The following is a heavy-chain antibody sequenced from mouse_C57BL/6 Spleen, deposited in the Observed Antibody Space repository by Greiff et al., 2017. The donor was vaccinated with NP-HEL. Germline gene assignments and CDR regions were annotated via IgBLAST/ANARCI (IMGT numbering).Heavy chain of an antibody. Sequence: QVQLQQPGAELVMPGASVKLSCKASGYTFTSYWMHWVKQRPGQGLEWIGEIDPSDSYTNYNQKFKGKSTLTVDKSSSTAYMQLSSLTSEDSAVYYCARGGDGYLDYWGQGTTLTVSS. CDR1: GYTFTSYW. CDR2: IDPSDSYT. D-gene: IGHD2-3*01. J-gene: IGHJ2*01. CDR3: ARGGDGYLDY. V-gene: IGHV1-69*01.